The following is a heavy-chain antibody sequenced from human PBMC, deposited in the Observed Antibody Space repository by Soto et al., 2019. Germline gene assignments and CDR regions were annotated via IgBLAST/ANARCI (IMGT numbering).Heavy chain of an antibody. J-gene: IGHJ4*02. CDR1: GVTFSSYA. D-gene: IGHD2-2*01. CDR2: IGGSDGRP. CDR3: AKSSHLYVVPAAVYFDD. V-gene: IGHV3-23*01. Sequence: PGGSLRLSCGASGVTFSSYAVSWVRQAPGKGLEWVSAIGGSDGRPYYADSVKGRFAISRDNSKNTLFLQMSSLRAEDSAVYYCAKSSHLYVVPAAVYFDDWGQGTLVTVSS.